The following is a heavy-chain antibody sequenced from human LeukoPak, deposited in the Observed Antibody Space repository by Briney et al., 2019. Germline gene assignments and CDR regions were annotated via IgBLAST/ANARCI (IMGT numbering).Heavy chain of an antibody. D-gene: IGHD3-22*01. Sequence: PSETLSLTCTVSGGSISSGSYYWSWIRQPAGKGLEWIGRIYTSGSTNYNPSLKSRVTISVDTSKNQFSLKLSSVTAADTVVYYCARTKIFNYYDSSGYRDYWGQGTLVTVSS. CDR3: ARTKIFNYYDSSGYRDY. J-gene: IGHJ4*02. V-gene: IGHV4-61*02. CDR2: IYTSGST. CDR1: GGSISSGSYY.